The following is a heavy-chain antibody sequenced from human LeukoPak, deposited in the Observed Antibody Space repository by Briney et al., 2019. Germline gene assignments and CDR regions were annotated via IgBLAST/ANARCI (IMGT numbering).Heavy chain of an antibody. CDR1: GFTFSSYA. D-gene: IGHD3-22*01. V-gene: IGHV3-23*01. CDR2: ISGSGGST. CDR3: AKDDLGEGYYDSSGYRMVDY. Sequence: QAGRSLRLSCAASGFTFSSYAMSWVRQAPGKGLEWVSAISGSGGSTYYADSVKGRFTISRDNSKNTLYPQMNSLRAEDTAVYYCAKDDLGEGYYDSSGYRMVDYWGQGTLVTVSS. J-gene: IGHJ4*02.